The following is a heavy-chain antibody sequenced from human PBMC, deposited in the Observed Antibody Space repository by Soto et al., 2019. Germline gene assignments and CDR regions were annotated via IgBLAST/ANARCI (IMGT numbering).Heavy chain of an antibody. D-gene: IGHD3-22*01. CDR2: ISYDGSNK. V-gene: IGHV3-30*18. CDR1: GFTFSSYG. CDR3: AKDHYDSSGYSY. Sequence: GGSLRLSCAASGFTFSSYGMHWVRQAPGKGLEWVAVISYDGSNKYYADSVKGRFTISRDNSKNTLYLQMNSLRAEDTAVYYCAKDHYDSSGYSYWGQGTLVTVSS. J-gene: IGHJ4*02.